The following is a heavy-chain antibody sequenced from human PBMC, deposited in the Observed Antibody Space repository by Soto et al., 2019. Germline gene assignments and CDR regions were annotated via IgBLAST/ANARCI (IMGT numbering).Heavy chain of an antibody. D-gene: IGHD5-12*01. CDR3: ANLVATLTARQYGMDV. Sequence: EVQLVESGGGLVQPGGSLRLSCAASGFTFSSYDMHWVRQATGKGLEWVANIKQDGSEKYYVDSVKGRFTISRDNAKNSLYLQMNSLRAEDTAVYYCANLVATLTARQYGMDVWGQGTTVTVSS. V-gene: IGHV3-7*02. CDR1: GFTFSSYD. CDR2: IKQDGSEK. J-gene: IGHJ6*02.